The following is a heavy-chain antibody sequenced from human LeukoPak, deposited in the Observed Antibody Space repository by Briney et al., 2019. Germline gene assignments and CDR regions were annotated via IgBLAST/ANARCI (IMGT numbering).Heavy chain of an antibody. D-gene: IGHD2-21*01. CDR2: IYTSGST. CDR1: GGSISSYY. Sequence: SETLSLTCTVSGGSISSYYWSWIRQPAGKGLEWIGRIYTSGSTNYNPSLKSRVTMSVDTSKNQFSLKLSSVTAADTAVYYCARDALALGNCGGDCYYSAFDIWGQGTMVTVSS. CDR3: ARDALALGNCGGDCYYSAFDI. V-gene: IGHV4-4*07. J-gene: IGHJ3*02.